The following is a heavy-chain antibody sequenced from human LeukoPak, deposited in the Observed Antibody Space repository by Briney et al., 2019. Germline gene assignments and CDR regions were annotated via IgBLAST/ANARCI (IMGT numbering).Heavy chain of an antibody. CDR1: GGSISSYY. CDR3: ARYQRYGDYIDY. CDR2: IYYSGST. J-gene: IGHJ4*02. Sequence: SETLSLTCTVSGGSISSYYWSWIRQPPGKGLDWIGYIYYSGSTNYNPSLKSRVTISVDTSKNQFSLKLSSVTAADTAVYYCARYQRYGDYIDYWGQGTLVTVSS. V-gene: IGHV4-59*01. D-gene: IGHD2-2*01.